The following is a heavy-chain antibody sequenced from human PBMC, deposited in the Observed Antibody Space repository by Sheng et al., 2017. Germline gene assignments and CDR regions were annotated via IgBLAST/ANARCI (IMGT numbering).Heavy chain of an antibody. J-gene: IGHJ4*02. CDR2: IYYSGST. D-gene: IGHD3-22*01. CDR3: ASDLRYYYDSSGQRDY. CDR1: GGSISSSSYY. V-gene: IGHV4-39*07. Sequence: QLQLQESGPGLVKPSETLSLTCTVSGGSISSSSYYWGWIRQPPGKGLEWIGSIYYSGSTYYNPSLKSRVTISVDTSKNQFSLKLSSVTAADTAVYYCASDLRYYYDSSGQRDYWGQGTLVTVSS.